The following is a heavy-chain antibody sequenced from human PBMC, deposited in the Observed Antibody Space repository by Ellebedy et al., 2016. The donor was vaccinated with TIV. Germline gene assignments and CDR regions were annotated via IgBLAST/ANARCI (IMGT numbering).Heavy chain of an antibody. CDR3: AKDPSDGGVRGEGYFDY. D-gene: IGHD3-10*01. Sequence: PGGSLRLSCAASGFTFSSYGMHWVRQAPGKGLEWVAFIRYDGSNKYYADSVKGRFTISRDNSKNTLYLQMNSLRAEDTAVYYCAKDPSDGGVRGEGYFDYWGQGTLVTVSS. J-gene: IGHJ4*02. V-gene: IGHV3-30*02. CDR2: IRYDGSNK. CDR1: GFTFSSYG.